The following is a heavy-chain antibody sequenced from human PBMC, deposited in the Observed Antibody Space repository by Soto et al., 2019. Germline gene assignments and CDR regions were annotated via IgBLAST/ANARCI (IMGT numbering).Heavy chain of an antibody. CDR3: ARGGYSYGWGDWFDP. CDR2: IYYSGST. CDR1: GGSISSYY. J-gene: IGHJ5*02. V-gene: IGHV4-59*08. D-gene: IGHD5-18*01. Sequence: SETLSLTCTVSGGSISSYYWSWIRQPPGKGLEWIGYIYYSGSTNYNPSLKSRVTISVDTSKNQFSLKLSSVTAADTAVYYCARGGYSYGWGDWFDPWGQGTLVTVSS.